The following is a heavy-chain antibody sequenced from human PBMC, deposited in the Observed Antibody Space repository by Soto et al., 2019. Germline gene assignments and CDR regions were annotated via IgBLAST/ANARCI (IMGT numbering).Heavy chain of an antibody. Sequence: QVQLQESGPGLVKPSQTLSLTCTVSGGSISSGGYYWSWIRQHPVKGLEWIGYIYYSGSTYYNPSLKCRVFISVDTSKNQFSLKLSSLTAADTAVYYCAREGTGAFDPWGQGTLVTVSS. CDR2: IYYSGST. CDR3: AREGTGAFDP. D-gene: IGHD3-10*01. J-gene: IGHJ5*02. CDR1: GGSISSGGYY. V-gene: IGHV4-31*03.